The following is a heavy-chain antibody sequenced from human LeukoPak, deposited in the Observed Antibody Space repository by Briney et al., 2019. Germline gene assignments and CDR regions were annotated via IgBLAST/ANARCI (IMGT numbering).Heavy chain of an antibody. CDR3: ARGSMRMATAGLADY. D-gene: IGHD5-24*01. CDR1: GFTFSDYY. Sequence: PGGSLSLSCEASGFTFSDYYMNWIRQATGKGLEWVSYISSSSSYTNYADSVKGRFTISRDNPKNSLYLQMNSLRAEDTAVYYCARGSMRMATAGLADYWGQGTLVTVSS. CDR2: ISSSSSYT. J-gene: IGHJ4*02. V-gene: IGHV3-11*05.